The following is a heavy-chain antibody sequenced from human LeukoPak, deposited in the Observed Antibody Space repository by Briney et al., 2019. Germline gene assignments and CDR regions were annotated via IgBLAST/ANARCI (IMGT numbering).Heavy chain of an antibody. V-gene: IGHV4-59*08. J-gene: IGHJ6*02. CDR2: IYYSGST. Sequence: SQTLSLTCTVSGGSISSYYWSWIRQPPGKGLEWIGYIYYSGSTNYNPSLKSRVTISVDTSKNQFSLKLSSVTAADTAVYYCARRGRDYYYGMDVWGQGTTVTVSS. CDR1: GGSISSYY. D-gene: IGHD3-16*01. CDR3: ARRGRDYYYGMDV.